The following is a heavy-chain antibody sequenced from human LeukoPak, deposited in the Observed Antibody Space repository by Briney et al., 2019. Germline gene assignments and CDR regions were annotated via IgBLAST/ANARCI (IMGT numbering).Heavy chain of an antibody. J-gene: IGHJ4*02. D-gene: IGHD3-22*01. Sequence: GGSLRLSCAASGFTFDDHAMHWVRQAPGKGLEWVSGISWNSGSIGYADSVKGRFTISRDNAKNSLYLQMNSLRAEDTALYYCAKDLRYYDSSGLDYWGQGTLVTVSS. CDR1: GFTFDDHA. CDR3: AKDLRYYDSSGLDY. V-gene: IGHV3-9*01. CDR2: ISWNSGSI.